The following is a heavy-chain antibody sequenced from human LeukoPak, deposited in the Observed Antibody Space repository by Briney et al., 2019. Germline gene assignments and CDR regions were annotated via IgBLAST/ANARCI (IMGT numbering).Heavy chain of an antibody. J-gene: IGHJ4*02. CDR2: INHSGST. CDR3: ARYGGYFDY. CDR1: GGSFSGYY. D-gene: IGHD4/OR15-4a*01. Sequence: SETLSLTCAVYGGSFSGYYWSWIRQPPGKGLEWIGEINHSGSTNYNPSLKSRVTVSVDTSKNQFSLKLSSVTAADTAVYYCARYGGYFDYWGQGTLVTVSS. V-gene: IGHV4-34*01.